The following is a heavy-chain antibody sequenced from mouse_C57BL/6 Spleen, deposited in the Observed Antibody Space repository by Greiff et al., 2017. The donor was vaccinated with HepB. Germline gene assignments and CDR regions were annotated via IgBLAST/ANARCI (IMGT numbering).Heavy chain of an antibody. CDR1: GYTFTDYY. D-gene: IGHD3-3*01. J-gene: IGHJ3*01. Sequence: QVQLQQSGAELVRPGASVKLSCKASGYTFTDYYINWVKQRPGQGLEWIARIYPGSGNTYYNEKFKGKATLTAEKSSSTAYMQLSSLTSEDSAVYFCARWGDSWFAYWGQGTLVTVSA. CDR2: IYPGSGNT. CDR3: ARWGDSWFAY. V-gene: IGHV1-76*01.